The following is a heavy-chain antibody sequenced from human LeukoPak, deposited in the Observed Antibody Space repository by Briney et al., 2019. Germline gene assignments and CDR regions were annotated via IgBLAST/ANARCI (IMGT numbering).Heavy chain of an antibody. CDR2: IYAGGTT. D-gene: IGHD6-13*01. CDR3: ARAFVTAAGFFDT. V-gene: IGHV3-66*02. CDR1: GFTVSSSY. J-gene: IGHJ4*02. Sequence: GGSLRLSCAASGFTVSSSYMSWVRQAPGKGVEWVSVIYAGGTTHYADSVKGRFTISRDNSVNTLYLQMNSLRIEDTAVYHCARAFVTAAGFFDTWGRGTLVTVSS.